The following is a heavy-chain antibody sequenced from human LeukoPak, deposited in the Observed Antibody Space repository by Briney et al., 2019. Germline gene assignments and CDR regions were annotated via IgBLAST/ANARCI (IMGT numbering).Heavy chain of an antibody. D-gene: IGHD2-15*01. V-gene: IGHV4-4*07. CDR2: IYTSGST. Sequence: SETLSLTCTVSGGSISSYYWSWVRQPAAKGLEWIGRIYTSGSTNYNPSLKSRVTMSLDTSKNQFSLKLSSVTAADTAIYYCARVYCSGGSCHPGFDCWGQGTLVTVSS. CDR3: ARVYCSGGSCHPGFDC. J-gene: IGHJ4*02. CDR1: GGSISSYY.